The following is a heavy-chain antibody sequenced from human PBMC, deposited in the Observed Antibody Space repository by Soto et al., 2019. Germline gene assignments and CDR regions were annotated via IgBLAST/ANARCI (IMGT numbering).Heavy chain of an antibody. D-gene: IGHD2-21*01. CDR2: ISSSSSTL. J-gene: IGHJ4*02. Sequence: GGSLRLSCAASGFTFNSYGMHWVRQAPGKGLEWVSYISSSSSTLYYADSVKGRFTISRDNAKNSLYLQMNSLRAEDTAVYYCARDLGVVVIQARYYFDYWGQGTLVTVSS. V-gene: IGHV3-48*01. CDR3: ARDLGVVVIQARYYFDY. CDR1: GFTFNSYG.